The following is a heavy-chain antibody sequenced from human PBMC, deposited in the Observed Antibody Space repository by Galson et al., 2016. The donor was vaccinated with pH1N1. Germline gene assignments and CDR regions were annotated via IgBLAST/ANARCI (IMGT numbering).Heavy chain of an antibody. CDR2: IKGDGSQK. CDR1: GFTFSSVW. D-gene: IGHD1-14*01. J-gene: IGHJ4*02. CDR3: VKHVGSNGSY. Sequence: SLRLSCAASGFTFSSVWMSWVRQAPGKGLEWVANIKGDGSQKYYVDSVKGRFTISRENAKNSAYLQMSSLRADDTAVYYCVKHVGSNGSYWGQGTLVTVSS. V-gene: IGHV3-7*01.